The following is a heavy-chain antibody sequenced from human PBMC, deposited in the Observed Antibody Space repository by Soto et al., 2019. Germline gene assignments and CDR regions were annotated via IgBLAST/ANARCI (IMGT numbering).Heavy chain of an antibody. V-gene: IGHV3-20*04. J-gene: IGHJ4*02. CDR1: GFIFGAHA. CDR2: INWIGGST. D-gene: IGHD3-16*01. Sequence: GGSLRLSCAASGFIFGAHAMSWVRQAPGKGLEWVSAINWIGGSTNYADSMKDRFTISRDNAKNSLYLQMSSLRAEDTALYYCARHGGTPDLYYDYWGQGTPVTVSS. CDR3: ARHGGTPDLYYDY.